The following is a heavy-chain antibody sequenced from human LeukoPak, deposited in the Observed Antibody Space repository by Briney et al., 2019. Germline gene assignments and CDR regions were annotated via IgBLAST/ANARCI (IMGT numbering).Heavy chain of an antibody. J-gene: IGHJ6*03. D-gene: IGHD4-17*01. CDR2: ISYDGSNN. V-gene: IGHV3-30-3*01. Sequence: SCKASGGTFSSYAIHWVRQAPGKGLEWVAVISYDGSNNYYADSVKGRFTISRDNSKNTLYLQMNSLRAEDTAVYYCARDGVTTAYYYYYMDVWGKGTTVTVSS. CDR3: ARDGVTTAYYYYYMDV. CDR1: GGTFSSYA.